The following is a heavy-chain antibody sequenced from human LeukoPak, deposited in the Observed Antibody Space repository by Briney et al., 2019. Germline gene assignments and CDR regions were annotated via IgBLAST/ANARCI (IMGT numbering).Heavy chain of an antibody. Sequence: EGSLRLSCAASGFTFDDYGMSWVRQVPGKGLEWVSGINWNGGSTGYADSVKGRFTISRDNAKNSLYLQMNSLRAEDTALYYCASSWGGSYYLGFDYWGQGTLVTVPS. CDR1: GFTFDDYG. CDR2: INWNGGST. J-gene: IGHJ4*02. V-gene: IGHV3-20*04. D-gene: IGHD3-10*01. CDR3: ASSWGGSYYLGFDY.